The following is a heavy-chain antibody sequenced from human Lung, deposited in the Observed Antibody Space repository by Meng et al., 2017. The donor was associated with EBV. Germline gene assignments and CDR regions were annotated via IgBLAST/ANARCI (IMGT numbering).Heavy chain of an antibody. J-gene: IGHJ5*02. CDR2: IYYSGST. CDR3: ARVVAGRYNWFDP. Sequence: QVQQQESGPGLVKPSQTLSLTCTVSGGSISSGGYYWSWIRQHPGKGLEWIGYIYYSGSTYYNPSLKSLVTISVDTSKNQFSLKLSSVTAADTAVYYCARVVAGRYNWFDPWGQGTLVTVSS. CDR1: GGSISSGGYY. D-gene: IGHD6-6*01. V-gene: IGHV4-31*01.